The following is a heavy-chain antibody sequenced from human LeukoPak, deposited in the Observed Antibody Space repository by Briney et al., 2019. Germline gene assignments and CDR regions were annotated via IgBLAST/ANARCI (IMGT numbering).Heavy chain of an antibody. CDR2: IDSDGSNT. J-gene: IGHJ4*02. V-gene: IGHV3-74*01. CDR1: GFTFSSYW. CDR3: ARDDYGDYYFDY. D-gene: IGHD4-17*01. Sequence: GGSLRLSCAAPGFTFSSYWMHWVRQAPGKGLVWVSRIDSDGSNTNYADSVKGRFTVSRDNAKNTLYLQMNSLRAEDTAVYYCARDDYGDYYFDYWGQGTLVTVSS.